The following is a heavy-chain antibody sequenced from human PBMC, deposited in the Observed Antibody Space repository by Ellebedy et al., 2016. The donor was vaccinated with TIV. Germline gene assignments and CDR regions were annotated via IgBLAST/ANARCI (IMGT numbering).Heavy chain of an antibody. CDR1: GFTFDTYS. Sequence: GESLKISCAASGFTFDTYSINWVRQAPGKGLEWVSSISLSSRYIFYADSVRGRFTISRDNANNSLFLQMNSLGVEDTAVYYCARDEGDTVWGFDIWGQGTMVAVSS. CDR3: ARDEGDTVWGFDI. D-gene: IGHD2-15*01. J-gene: IGHJ3*02. V-gene: IGHV3-21*01. CDR2: ISLSSRYI.